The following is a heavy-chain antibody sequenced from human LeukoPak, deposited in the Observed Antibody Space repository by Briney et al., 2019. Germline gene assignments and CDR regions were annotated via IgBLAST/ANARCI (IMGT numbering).Heavy chain of an antibody. J-gene: IGHJ4*02. Sequence: ASVKVSCKASGYTFTSYGISWVRQAPGQGLEWMGWISAYNGNTTYAQKLQGRVTMTTDTSTSTAYMELRSLRSDDTAVYYCAREGYVLRYFDWSPTPHWGQGTLVTVSS. CDR2: ISAYNGNT. CDR3: AREGYVLRYFDWSPTPH. CDR1: GYTFTSYG. D-gene: IGHD3-9*01. V-gene: IGHV1-18*01.